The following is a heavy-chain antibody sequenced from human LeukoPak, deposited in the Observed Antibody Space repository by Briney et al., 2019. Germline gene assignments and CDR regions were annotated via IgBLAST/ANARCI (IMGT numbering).Heavy chain of an antibody. CDR3: ARGRFYGMIGYFDY. CDR2: ISSSSSTI. Sequence: PGGSLRLSCAASGFTFSSYSMNWVRQAPGKGLEWVSYISSSSSTIYYADSVKGRFTISRDNAKNSLYLQMNSLRAEDTAVYYCARGRFYGMIGYFDYWGQGTLVTVSS. V-gene: IGHV3-48*01. CDR1: GFTFSSYS. D-gene: IGHD3-22*01. J-gene: IGHJ4*02.